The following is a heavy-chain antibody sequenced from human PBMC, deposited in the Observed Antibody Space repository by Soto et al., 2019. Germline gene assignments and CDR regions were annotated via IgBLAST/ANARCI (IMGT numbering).Heavy chain of an antibody. V-gene: IGHV3-23*01. CDR1: GFTFSTYS. Sequence: VHLLESGGGLVKSGGSLRLSCAASGFTFSTYSMNWVRQAPGKGLEWVSVISNSGGSTDYTDSVKGRFTISRDNSKNTLYLQMNSLRAEDTAVYYCAKDISGYDLTGIFDYWGQGTLVTVSS. J-gene: IGHJ4*02. CDR2: ISNSGGST. CDR3: AKDISGYDLTGIFDY. D-gene: IGHD5-12*01.